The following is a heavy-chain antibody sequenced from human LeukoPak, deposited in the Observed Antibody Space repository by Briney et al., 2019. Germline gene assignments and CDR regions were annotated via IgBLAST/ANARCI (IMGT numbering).Heavy chain of an antibody. CDR1: GFTFSSYA. CDR3: ARDLSTGGASDY. J-gene: IGHJ4*02. CDR2: ISSSSTYI. D-gene: IGHD3-16*01. Sequence: KTGGSLRLSCAASGFTFSSYALSWVRQAPGKGLEWVSTISSSSTYIYYADSVKGRITISRENAKNSLSLQMNSLRAEDTAVYYCARDLSTGGASDYWGQGTLVTVSS. V-gene: IGHV3-21*01.